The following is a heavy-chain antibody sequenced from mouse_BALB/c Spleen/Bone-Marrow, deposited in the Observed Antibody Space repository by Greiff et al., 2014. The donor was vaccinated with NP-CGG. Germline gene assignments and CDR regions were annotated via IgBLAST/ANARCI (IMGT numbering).Heavy chain of an antibody. Sequence: VKLQESGPGLVAPSQSLSITCTVSGFSLTNYGVHWVRQPPGKGLKWLGVIWADGSTNYNSALMSRLSISKDNSKSQVFFKMNSLQTDGTAMYYCARITTATGAMDYWGQGTSVTVSS. V-gene: IGHV2-9*02. J-gene: IGHJ4*01. CDR2: IWADGST. CDR3: ARITTATGAMDY. CDR1: GFSLTNYG. D-gene: IGHD1-2*01.